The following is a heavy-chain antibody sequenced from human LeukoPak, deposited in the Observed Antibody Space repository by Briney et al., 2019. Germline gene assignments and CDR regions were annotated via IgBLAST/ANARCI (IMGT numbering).Heavy chain of an antibody. J-gene: IGHJ4*02. CDR1: GYTFTSYY. CDR2: INPSGGST. CDR3: ARGKYSSGWYGDLFDY. D-gene: IGHD6-19*01. V-gene: IGHV1-46*01. Sequence: ASVKVSCKASGYTFTSYYMHWVRQAPGQGLEWIGIINPSGGSTSYAQKFQGRVTMTRDTSTSTVYMELSSLRSDDTAVCYCARGKYSSGWYGDLFDYWGQGTLVTVSS.